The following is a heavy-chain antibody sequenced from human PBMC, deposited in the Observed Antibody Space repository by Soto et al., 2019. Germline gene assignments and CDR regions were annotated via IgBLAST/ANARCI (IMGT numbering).Heavy chain of an antibody. Sequence: QLQLQESGSGLVKPSQTLSLTCAVSGGSISSGGSSWTWIRQPPGKGLEWIGYIYHSGSTYYNPSPKSRVTISVDRSKNQSTLKLTSVTAADTAVYYCARGAVVNFDSWGQGTLVTVSS. V-gene: IGHV4-30-2*01. D-gene: IGHD2-21*01. CDR1: GGSISSGGSS. CDR3: ARGAVVNFDS. CDR2: IYHSGST. J-gene: IGHJ4*02.